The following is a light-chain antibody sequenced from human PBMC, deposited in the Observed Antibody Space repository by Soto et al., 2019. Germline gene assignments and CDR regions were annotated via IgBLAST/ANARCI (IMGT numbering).Light chain of an antibody. CDR1: RSVYNN. V-gene: IGKV3-15*01. CDR3: QQYNNWPPVT. J-gene: IGKJ3*01. CDR2: GAS. Sequence: EIGITRSPATRPRCLWERPTRSVSCSRSVYNNLALYQQKPGQAPRLLIYGASTRATGIPARFSGGGSGTEFTLTISSLQSEDFAVDFCQQYNNWPPVTFGPGTKVDI.